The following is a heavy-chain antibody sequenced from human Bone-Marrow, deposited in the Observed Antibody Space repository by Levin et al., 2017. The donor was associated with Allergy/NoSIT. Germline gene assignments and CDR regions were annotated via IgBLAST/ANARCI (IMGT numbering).Heavy chain of an antibody. V-gene: IGHV1-8*01. CDR2: MNPNSGNT. CDR1: GYTFTSYD. J-gene: IGHJ6*02. CDR3: ARGNNMPGITIFGVVIIPSYRYGMDV. D-gene: IGHD3-3*01. Sequence: AASVKVSCKASGYTFTSYDINWVRQATGQGLEWMGWMNPNSGNTGYAQKFQGRVTMTRNTSISTAYMELSSLRSEDTAVYYCARGNNMPGITIFGVVIIPSYRYGMDVWGQGTTVTVSS.